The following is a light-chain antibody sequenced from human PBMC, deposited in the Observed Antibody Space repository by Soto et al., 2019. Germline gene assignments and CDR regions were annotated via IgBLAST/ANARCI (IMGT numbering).Light chain of an antibody. J-gene: IGKJ4*01. CDR3: QQRYNWPPLT. V-gene: IGKV3-11*01. CDR2: DAF. Sequence: EIVMTQSPATLSVSPGERATLSCRASQNAHTSLAWYRQKPGQAPRLLIYDAFKRAAGIPARFSGAGSGTDFTLTIRSLGPEDFAVYYCQQRYNWPPLTFGGGTKVDIK. CDR1: QNAHTS.